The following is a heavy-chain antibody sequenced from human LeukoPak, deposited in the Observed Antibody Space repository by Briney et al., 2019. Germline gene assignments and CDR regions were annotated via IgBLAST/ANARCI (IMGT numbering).Heavy chain of an antibody. Sequence: SETLSLTCSVSGGSISSDGYYWSWIRQHPGKGLEWIVYIYYSGSTYYNPSLKSRVTISLDTSKNQFSLKLSSVTAADTAVYYCARDTVVGATTFGFDNWGQGALVTVSS. CDR2: IYYSGST. CDR1: GGSISSDGYY. D-gene: IGHD1-26*01. CDR3: ARDTVVGATTFGFDN. J-gene: IGHJ4*02. V-gene: IGHV4-31*03.